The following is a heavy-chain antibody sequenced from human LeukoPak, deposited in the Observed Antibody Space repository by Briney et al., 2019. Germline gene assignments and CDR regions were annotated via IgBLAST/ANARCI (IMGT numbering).Heavy chain of an antibody. CDR3: ARLKAQWLVSEAGY. CDR2: IYYSGST. V-gene: IGHV4-39*01. CDR1: RGSISSSSYY. D-gene: IGHD6-19*01. J-gene: IGHJ4*02. Sequence: PSETLSLTCTLSRGSISSSSYYWGSVSHPPGNGLEWIGSIYYSGSTYYNPSLKSRVTISVDTSKNQFSLKLSSVTAADTAVYYCARLKAQWLVSEAGYWGQGTLVTVSS.